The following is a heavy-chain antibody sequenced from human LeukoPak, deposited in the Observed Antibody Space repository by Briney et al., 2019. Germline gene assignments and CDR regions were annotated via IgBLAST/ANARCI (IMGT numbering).Heavy chain of an antibody. V-gene: IGHV4-39*01. CDR3: ARAYSERYGLGYYYMDV. J-gene: IGHJ6*03. D-gene: IGHD1-26*01. Sequence: SETLSLTCTVSGVSISSSNSYWGWIRQPPGKGLEWIGSIYYSGNTYYNASLKSQVSISIDTSKNQFSLRLTSVTAADTAVYYCARAYSERYGLGYYYMDVWGKGTTVTISS. CDR1: GVSISSSNSY. CDR2: IYYSGNT.